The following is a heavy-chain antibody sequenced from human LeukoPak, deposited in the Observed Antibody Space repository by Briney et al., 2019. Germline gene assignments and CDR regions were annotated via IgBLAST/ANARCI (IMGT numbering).Heavy chain of an antibody. J-gene: IGHJ4*02. CDR1: GYSISSGNY. CDR2: IYHSGST. V-gene: IGHV4-38-2*02. CDR3: ARESGYGDYDY. D-gene: IGHD4-17*01. Sequence: PSETLSLTCTVSGYSISSGNYWDWIRQPPGKGLEWIGSIYHSGSTYYNPSPKSRVTISVDTSKNQFSLKLSSVTAADTAVYYCARESGYGDYDYWGQGTLVTVSS.